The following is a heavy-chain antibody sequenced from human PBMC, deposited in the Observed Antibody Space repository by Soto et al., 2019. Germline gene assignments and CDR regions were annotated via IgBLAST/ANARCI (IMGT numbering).Heavy chain of an antibody. CDR2: IVVGSDNT. CDR1: RVAYTSSA. Sequence: VEASSKACRVAYTSSARQWVRQASRQRLEWIGWIVVGSDNTNYAQKFQGRVTMIEDTSTDTAYMELSSLRSEDTAVYYCATDFEFGAAAGPDAFEIWGQGTMVTASS. D-gene: IGHD6-13*01. J-gene: IGHJ3*02. CDR3: ATDFEFGAAAGPDAFEI. V-gene: IGHV1-58*02.